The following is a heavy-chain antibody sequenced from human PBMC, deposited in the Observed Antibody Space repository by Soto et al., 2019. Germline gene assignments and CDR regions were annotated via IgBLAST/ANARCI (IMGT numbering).Heavy chain of an antibody. CDR2: IYHSGST. CDR1: GGSISSSNW. Sequence: KPSETLSLTCAVSGGSISSSNWWSWVRQPPGKGLEWIGEIYHSGSTNYNPSLKSRVTISVDKSKNQFSLKLSSVTAADTAVYYCARGPWFGELLSWLDPWGQGTLVTVS. CDR3: ARGPWFGELLSWLDP. J-gene: IGHJ5*02. D-gene: IGHD3-10*01. V-gene: IGHV4-4*02.